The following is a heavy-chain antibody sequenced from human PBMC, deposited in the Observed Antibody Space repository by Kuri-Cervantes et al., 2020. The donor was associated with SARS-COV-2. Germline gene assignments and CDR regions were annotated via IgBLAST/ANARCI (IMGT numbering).Heavy chain of an antibody. J-gene: IGHJ6*02. CDR3: VRVKGWNDRHYYYYYGMDV. D-gene: IGHD1-1*01. CDR1: GGSFSGYY. Sequence: SQTLSLTCAVYGGSFSGYYWSWIRQPPGKGLEWIGEINHSGSTDYNPSLKSRVTISVDTSKNQFSLKLSSVTAADTAVYYCVRVKGWNDRHYYYYYGMDVWGQGTTVTVSS. V-gene: IGHV4-34*01. CDR2: INHSGST.